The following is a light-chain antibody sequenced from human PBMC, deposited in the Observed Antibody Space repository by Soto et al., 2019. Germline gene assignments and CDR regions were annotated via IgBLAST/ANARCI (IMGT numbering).Light chain of an antibody. J-gene: IGLJ2*01. Sequence: QSALTQPASVSGSPGQSITISCTGASSDIGGYNHVSWYQQHPGKAPKLIIYNVSHRPSGVSTRFSGSKYGNTASLIIAGLQAEDEADYFCSSYANTSPHVIFGGGIKLTVL. CDR1: SSDIGGYNH. CDR3: SSYANTSPHVI. V-gene: IGLV2-14*03. CDR2: NVS.